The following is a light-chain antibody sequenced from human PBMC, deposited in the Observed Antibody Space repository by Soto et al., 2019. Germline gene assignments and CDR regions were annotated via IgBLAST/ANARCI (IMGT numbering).Light chain of an antibody. V-gene: IGKV3-11*01. J-gene: IGKJ4*01. CDR3: QQRRNWPPLT. CDR2: DVS. Sequence: EIVLTQSPATLSLSPGERATLSCRASQSVSSYFACYQQKPGQASRLLIYDVSKRATGIPARFSGSGSGTDFTLTSSSLEPEDLSVYFCQQRRNWPPLTFGGGTQVQIE. CDR1: QSVSSY.